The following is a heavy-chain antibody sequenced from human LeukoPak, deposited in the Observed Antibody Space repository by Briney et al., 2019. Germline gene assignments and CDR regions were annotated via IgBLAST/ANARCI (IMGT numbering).Heavy chain of an antibody. CDR1: GFTFSSYW. CDR3: ARDWNYYDSSGYSDY. J-gene: IGHJ4*02. V-gene: IGHV3-7*01. D-gene: IGHD3-22*01. CDR2: IKQDGSEK. Sequence: QPGGSLRLSCAASGFTFSSYWMSWVRQAPGKGLEWVANIKQDGSEKYYVDSVKGRFTISRDNAKNSLYLQMNSLRAEDTAVYYCARDWNYYDSSGYSDYWSQGTLVTVSS.